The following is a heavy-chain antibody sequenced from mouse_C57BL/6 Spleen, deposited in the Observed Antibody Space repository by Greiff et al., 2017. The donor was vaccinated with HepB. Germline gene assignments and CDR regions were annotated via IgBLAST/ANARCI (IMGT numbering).Heavy chain of an antibody. CDR2: LDPSDSYT. V-gene: IGHV1-50*01. CDR3: AVYYGYERYAMDY. D-gene: IGHD2-2*01. CDR1: GYTFTSYW. Sequence: QVQLQQPGAELVKPGASVKLSCKASGYTFTSYWMQWVKQRPGQGLEWIGELDPSDSYTNYNQKFKGKATLTVDTSSSTAYMQLSSLTSEDSAVYYCAVYYGYERYAMDYWGQGTSVTVSS. J-gene: IGHJ4*01.